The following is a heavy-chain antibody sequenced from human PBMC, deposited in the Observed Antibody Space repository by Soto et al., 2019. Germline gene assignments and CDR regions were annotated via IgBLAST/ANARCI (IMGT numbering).Heavy chain of an antibody. V-gene: IGHV3-23*01. D-gene: IGHD6-19*01. J-gene: IGHJ4*02. CDR3: AKGVAGTWGYYFDY. CDR2: ISGSGGST. Sequence: GESLKISCAASGFTFSSYAMSWVRQAPGKGLEWVSAISGSGGSTYYADSVKGRFTISRDNSKNTLYLQMNSLRAEDTAVYYCAKGVAGTWGYYFDYWGQGTLVTVSS. CDR1: GFTFSSYA.